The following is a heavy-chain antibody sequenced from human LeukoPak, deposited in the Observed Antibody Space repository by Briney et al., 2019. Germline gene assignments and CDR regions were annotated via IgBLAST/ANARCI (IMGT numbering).Heavy chain of an antibody. CDR2: MNPNSGDT. CDR1: GYSFTSYD. J-gene: IGHJ3*02. D-gene: IGHD2-2*01. V-gene: IGHV1-8*02. CDR3: ATPIVVVPAATGDAFDI. Sequence: ASVKVSCKASGYSFTSYDINWVRQSTGQGLEWMGWMNPNSGDTGYAQKFRGRVTMTEDTSTDTAYMELSSLRSEDTAVYYCATPIVVVPAATGDAFDIWGQGTMVTVSS.